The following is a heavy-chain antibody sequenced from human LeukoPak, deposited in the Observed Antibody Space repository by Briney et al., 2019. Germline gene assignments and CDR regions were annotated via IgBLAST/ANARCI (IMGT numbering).Heavy chain of an antibody. CDR2: ISSISHYI. CDR1: GFTFRSYS. J-gene: IGHJ3*02. D-gene: IGHD2-15*01. CDR3: SRDSGRGPPEAFDI. V-gene: IGHV3-21*01. Sequence: GGSLRLSCAPSGFTFRSYSMNWVRQAPGKGLEWVSTISSISHYIYYADSVKGRFTISRDNAMNSLYLQMNSLRAEDTAVYYCSRDSGRGPPEAFDIWGQGTMVTVSS.